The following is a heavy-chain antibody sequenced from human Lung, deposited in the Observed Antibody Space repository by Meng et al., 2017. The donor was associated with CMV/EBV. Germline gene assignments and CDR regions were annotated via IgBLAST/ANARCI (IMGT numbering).Heavy chain of an antibody. V-gene: IGHV3-74*01. CDR2: INGDGSST. CDR1: GFTFNNYW. CDR3: ARGCTNTNCYKSDFDY. J-gene: IGHJ4*02. D-gene: IGHD2-2*02. Sequence: GSLRLXXAASGFTFNNYWMHWVRQAPGKGLVWVSRINGDGSSTTYADSVKGRFTISRDNAKNTLYLQMNSLRAEDTAVYYCARGCTNTNCYKSDFDYWGQGXLVTVSS.